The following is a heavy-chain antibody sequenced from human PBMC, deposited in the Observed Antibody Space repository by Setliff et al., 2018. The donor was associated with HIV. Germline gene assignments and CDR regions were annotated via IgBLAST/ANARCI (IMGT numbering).Heavy chain of an antibody. Sequence: GGSLRLSCTASGFTFSDSVMHWVRQPPGKGLEWVASIRSDGSNKYYADSVTGRFTISRDDSKNTLYLQMNSLRAEDTAVYYCAKDKGQKYADYWGQGTMVTVSS. V-gene: IGHV3-30*02. CDR1: GFTFSDSV. D-gene: IGHD3-10*01. J-gene: IGHJ4*02. CDR2: IRSDGSNK. CDR3: AKDKGQKYADY.